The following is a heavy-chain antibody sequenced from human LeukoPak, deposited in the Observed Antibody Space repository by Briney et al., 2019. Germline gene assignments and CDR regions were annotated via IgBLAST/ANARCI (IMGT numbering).Heavy chain of an antibody. CDR3: ARPAAGTAPYFDY. D-gene: IGHD6-19*01. V-gene: IGHV5-51*01. CDR1: GYSFTSNW. CDR2: IFPGDSDT. Sequence: GESLKISCKASGYSFTSNWIVWVRQMPRKGREWMGIIFPGDSDTRYSPSFQGQVTISVDKSITTAYLQWSSLKASDAAMYFCARPAAGTAPYFDYWGQGTLVTVSS. J-gene: IGHJ4*02.